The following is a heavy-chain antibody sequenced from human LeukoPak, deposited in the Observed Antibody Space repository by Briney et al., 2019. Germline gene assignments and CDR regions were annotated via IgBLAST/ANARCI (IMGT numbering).Heavy chain of an antibody. CDR1: GFTFSSYA. CDR2: ISYDGSNK. Sequence: GGSLRLSCAASGFTFSSYAMRWVRQAPGKGLEWVAVISYDGSNKYYADSVKGRFTISRDNSKNTLYLQMNSLRAEDTAVYYCARDPSNSGYEFPGFFDYWGQGTLVTVSS. CDR3: ARDPSNSGYEFPGFFDY. D-gene: IGHD5-12*01. V-gene: IGHV3-30-3*01. J-gene: IGHJ4*02.